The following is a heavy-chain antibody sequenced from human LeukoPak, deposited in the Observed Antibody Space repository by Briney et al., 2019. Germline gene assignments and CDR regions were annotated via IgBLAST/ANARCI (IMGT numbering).Heavy chain of an antibody. D-gene: IGHD1-26*01. J-gene: IGHJ1*01. Sequence: GGSLRLSCAASGFTFSSYSMNWVRQAPGKGLEWVSSISSSSSYIYYADSVKGRFTISRDNAKNSLYLQMNSLRAEDTAVYYCAREALVGARGAFQRHWGQGTLVTVSS. V-gene: IGHV3-21*01. CDR2: ISSSSSYI. CDR1: GFTFSSYS. CDR3: AREALVGARGAFQRH.